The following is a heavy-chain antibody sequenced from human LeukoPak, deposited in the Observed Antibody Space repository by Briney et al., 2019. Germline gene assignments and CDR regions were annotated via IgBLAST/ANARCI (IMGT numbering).Heavy chain of an antibody. Sequence: ASVKVSCKASGYTFTSYGISWVRQAPGQGLECMGWISAYNGNTNYAQNFQGRVTMTRDTSTSTVYMELSSLRSEDTAIYYCARIRDGYNDAYDTWGQGTVVTVPS. J-gene: IGHJ3*02. CDR3: ARIRDGYNDAYDT. V-gene: IGHV1-18*01. CDR1: GYTFTSYG. CDR2: ISAYNGNT. D-gene: IGHD5-24*01.